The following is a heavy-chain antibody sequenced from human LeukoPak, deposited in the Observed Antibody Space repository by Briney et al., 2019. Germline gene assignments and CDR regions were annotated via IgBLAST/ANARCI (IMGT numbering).Heavy chain of an antibody. J-gene: IGHJ3*01. CDR1: GGSISSSTYY. CDR3: ARTYGGYDDAFDV. D-gene: IGHD4-23*01. Sequence: PSETLSLTCAVYGGSISSSTYYWGWIRQPPGKGLVWIGSIYYSGSTYNNPSLKSRVTIFVDTSKNQFSLKLSSVTATDTAVYYSARTYGGYDDAFDVWGQGTMVTVSS. CDR2: IYYSGST. V-gene: IGHV4-39*01.